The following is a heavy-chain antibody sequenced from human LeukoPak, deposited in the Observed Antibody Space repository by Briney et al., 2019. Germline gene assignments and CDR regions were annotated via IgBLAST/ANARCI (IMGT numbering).Heavy chain of an antibody. J-gene: IGHJ4*02. D-gene: IGHD3-22*01. Sequence: GGSLRLSCAASGFTFDDYGMSWVRQAPGKGLEWVSGINWNGGSTGYADSVKGRFTISRDNAKNSLYLQMNSLRAEDTALYYCAREGYYYDSSGSYDYWGQGTLVTVSS. CDR1: GFTFDDYG. V-gene: IGHV3-20*04. CDR3: AREGYYYDSSGSYDY. CDR2: INWNGGST.